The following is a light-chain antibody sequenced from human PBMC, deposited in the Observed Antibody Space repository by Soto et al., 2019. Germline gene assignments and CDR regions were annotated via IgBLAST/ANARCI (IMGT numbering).Light chain of an antibody. CDR2: HAS. V-gene: IGKV1-5*01. Sequence: DIQMTQSPSTLSASVGDSVTITCRASQSISTYLAWYQQKPGKAPKLLIYHASNLESGVPSRFSGSGSGTEFTLTISSLQPDDFATYDCQQYNRYSYTFGQGTKLEIK. CDR3: QQYNRYSYT. CDR1: QSISTY. J-gene: IGKJ2*01.